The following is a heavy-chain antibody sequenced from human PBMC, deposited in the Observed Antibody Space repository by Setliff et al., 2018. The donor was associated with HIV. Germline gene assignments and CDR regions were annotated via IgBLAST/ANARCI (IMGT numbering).Heavy chain of an antibody. CDR3: ARAPPGIQLLTTTNGPYYFDF. D-gene: IGHD1-1*01. CDR1: GYYISGGYY. CDR2: IFNSGST. Sequence: PSETLSLTCAVSGYYISGGYYWCWIRQSPGKGLEWIGCIFNSGSTYYNPSLNSRIAISMDTSENQFSLRLTSVTAADAALYFCARAPPGIQLLTTTNGPYYFDFWGQGLLVTVSS. V-gene: IGHV4-38-2*01. J-gene: IGHJ4*02.